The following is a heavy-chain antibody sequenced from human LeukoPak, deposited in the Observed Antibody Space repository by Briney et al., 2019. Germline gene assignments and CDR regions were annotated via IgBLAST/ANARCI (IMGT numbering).Heavy chain of an antibody. CDR2: IWYDGGDK. CDR3: AREDVRDGYNYQGFDY. CDR1: GFTVSTYG. V-gene: IGHV3-33*01. J-gene: IGHJ4*02. D-gene: IGHD5-24*01. Sequence: PGGSLRLSCAASGFTVSTYGMHWVRQAPGKGLEWVALIWYDGGDKYYGDSVKGRFTISRDNSKNTVYLQMNSLRAEDTAVYYCAREDVRDGYNYQGFDYWGQGSLVTVSS.